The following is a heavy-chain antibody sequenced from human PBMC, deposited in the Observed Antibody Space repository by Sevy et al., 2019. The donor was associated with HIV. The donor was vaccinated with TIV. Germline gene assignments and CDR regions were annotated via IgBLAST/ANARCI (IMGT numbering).Heavy chain of an antibody. CDR1: GGSISSYY. D-gene: IGHD6-19*01. V-gene: IGHV4-59*13. CDR2: IYYSGST. J-gene: IGHJ6*02. Sequence: SETLSLTCTVSGGSISSYYWSWIRQPPGKGLEWIAYIYYSGSTNYNPSLKSRVSISVDTSKNQFSLKLTSVTAADTAVYYCARAGGSTDWGVDVWGQGTTVTVSS. CDR3: ARAGGSTDWGVDV.